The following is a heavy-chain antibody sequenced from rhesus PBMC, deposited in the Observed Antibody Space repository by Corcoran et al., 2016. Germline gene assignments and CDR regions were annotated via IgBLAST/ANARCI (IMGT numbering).Heavy chain of an antibody. CDR2: IGGSTGST. CDR1: GGSISSSS. D-gene: IGHD4-23*01. V-gene: IGHV4S11*01. J-gene: IGHJ5-1*01. CDR3: ARDPTVTFGDRFDV. Sequence: QVSLQESGPELVKPSETLSLTCAVSGGSISSSSWRWIRQPPGKGLEWIGYIGGSTGSTNYNPSLKSRVTLSVDTSKNQLSLKLSSVTAADTAVYYCARDPTVTFGDRFDVWGPGVLVTVSS.